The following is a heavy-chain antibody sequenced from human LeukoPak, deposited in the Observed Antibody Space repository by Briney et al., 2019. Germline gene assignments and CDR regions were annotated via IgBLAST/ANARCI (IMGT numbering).Heavy chain of an antibody. D-gene: IGHD4/OR15-4a*01. CDR2: IYSGGST. CDR1: EFSVGSNY. V-gene: IGHV3-66*04. J-gene: IGHJ4*02. Sequence: GGSLRLSCAASEFSVGSNYMTWVRQAPGKGLEWVSLIYSGGSTYYSDSVKGRFTISRDNSKNTLYLQMNSLRAEDTAVYYCARRAGAYSHPYDYWGQGTLVTVSS. CDR3: ARRAGAYSHPYDY.